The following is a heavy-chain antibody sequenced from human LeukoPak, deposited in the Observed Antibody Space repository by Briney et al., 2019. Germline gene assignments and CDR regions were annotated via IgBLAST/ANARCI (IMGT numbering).Heavy chain of an antibody. CDR3: ARDMSRYVFGI. D-gene: IGHD3-10*02. CDR2: IWSDGSQK. Sequence: GGSLRLSCAASGFIFSSYGFHWVRQAPGKGLEWVAAIWSDGSQKYYTDSVKGRFTISRDDSKSTLYLHMNSLRAEDTAVYSCARDMSRYVFGIWGQGTMVTVSS. V-gene: IGHV3-33*01. CDR1: GFIFSSYG. J-gene: IGHJ3*02.